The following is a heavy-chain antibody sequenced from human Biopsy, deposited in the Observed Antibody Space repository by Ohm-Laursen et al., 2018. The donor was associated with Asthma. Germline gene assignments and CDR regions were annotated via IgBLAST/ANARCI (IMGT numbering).Heavy chain of an antibody. CDR3: AKRRGYSGHDNDY. CDR1: GFMFRSFG. Sequence: SLRLSCAASGFMFRSFGMHWVRQAPGKGLEWVAVISYDGNHKFYEDSVKGRFTISRDNSKNTLYLQMNSLRTEDTAVYYCAKRRGYSGHDNDYWGQGTLVAVSS. CDR2: ISYDGNHK. J-gene: IGHJ4*02. D-gene: IGHD5-12*01. V-gene: IGHV3-30*18.